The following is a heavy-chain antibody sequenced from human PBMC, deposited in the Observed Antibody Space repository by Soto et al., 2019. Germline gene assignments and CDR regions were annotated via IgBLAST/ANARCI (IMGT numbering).Heavy chain of an antibody. CDR3: AKLLVVPAATNDAFDI. J-gene: IGHJ3*02. Sequence: GSLRLSCAASGFTFSSYAMSWVRQAPGKGLEWVSAISGSGGSTYYADSVKGRFTISRDNSKNTLYLQMNSLRAEDTAVYYCAKLLVVPAATNDAFDIWGQGTMVTVSS. D-gene: IGHD2-2*01. CDR2: ISGSGGST. CDR1: GFTFSSYA. V-gene: IGHV3-23*01.